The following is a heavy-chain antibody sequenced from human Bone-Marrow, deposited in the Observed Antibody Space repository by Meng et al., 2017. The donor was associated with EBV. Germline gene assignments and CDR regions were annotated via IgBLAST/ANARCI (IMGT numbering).Heavy chain of an antibody. Sequence: QGQLQQWGAGLLKPSETLALTCAGYGGSFSGFYWSWIRQPPGKGLEWIGEINHSGSTNYNPSLKSRVTISVDTSKKQFSLKLSSVTAADTAVYYCARGPGRGVVARRAFSVGDYWGQGTLVTVSS. CDR2: INHSGST. CDR3: ARGPGRGVVARRAFSVGDY. D-gene: IGHD3-10*01. CDR1: GGSFSGFY. J-gene: IGHJ4*02. V-gene: IGHV4-34*01.